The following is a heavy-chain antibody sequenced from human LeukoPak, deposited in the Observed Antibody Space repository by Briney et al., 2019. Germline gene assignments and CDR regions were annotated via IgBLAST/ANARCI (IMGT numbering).Heavy chain of an antibody. Sequence: SEILSLTCSVSGESIRIDTYYWGWVRQSPGTGLEWLANIHYTGTSHYDPSLASRVSISVDTTKNQVSLNLRSVTAADSAVYFCARAPAYRRYLFEKWGQGILVTVSS. J-gene: IGHJ4*02. CDR1: GESIRIDTYY. D-gene: IGHD2-21*01. CDR3: ARAPAYRRYLFEK. V-gene: IGHV4-39*01. CDR2: IHYTGTS.